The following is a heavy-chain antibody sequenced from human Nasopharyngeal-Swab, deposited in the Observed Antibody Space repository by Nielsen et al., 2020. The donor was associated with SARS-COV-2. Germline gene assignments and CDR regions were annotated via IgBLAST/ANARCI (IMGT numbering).Heavy chain of an antibody. CDR2: IYTSGST. V-gene: IGHV4-4*07. Sequence: SETLSLTCTVSGGSISSYYWSWIRQPAGKGLEWIGRIYTSGSTNYNPSLKSRVTMSVATSKNQFSLKLSSVTAADTAVYYCARDIAAAGEAYYYYGMDVWGQGTTVTVSS. J-gene: IGHJ6*02. CDR3: ARDIAAAGEAYYYYGMDV. D-gene: IGHD6-13*01. CDR1: GGSISSYY.